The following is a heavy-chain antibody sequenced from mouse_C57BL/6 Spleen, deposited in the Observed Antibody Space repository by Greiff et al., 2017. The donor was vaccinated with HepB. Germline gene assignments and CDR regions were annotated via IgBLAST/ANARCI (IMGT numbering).Heavy chain of an antibody. V-gene: IGHV1-55*01. CDR3: ARPYDGSRDWYFDV. J-gene: IGHJ1*03. Sequence: QVQLQQPGAELVKPGASVKMSCKASGYTFTSYWITWVKQRPGQGLEWIGDIYPGSGSTNYNEKFKSKATLTVDTSSSTAYMQLSSLTSEDSAVYYCARPYDGSRDWYFDVWGTGTTVTVSS. CDR1: GYTFTSYW. D-gene: IGHD1-1*01. CDR2: IYPGSGST.